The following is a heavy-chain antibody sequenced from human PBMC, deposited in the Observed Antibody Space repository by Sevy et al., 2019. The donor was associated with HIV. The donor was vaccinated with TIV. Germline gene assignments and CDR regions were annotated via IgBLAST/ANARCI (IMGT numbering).Heavy chain of an antibody. CDR3: ARGSCTGGSCHTGYHGMDV. V-gene: IGHV3-21*06. D-gene: IGHD2-15*01. CDR2: VRTSSTYI. CDR1: GFIFSGYN. Sequence: GGSLRLSCAASGFIFSGYNMHWVRRAPDKGLEWVSSVRTSSTYIDQADSVKGRFTISRDNAQNSVYLQMNSLRVEDTALYYCARGSCTGGSCHTGYHGMDVWGQGTTVTVSS. J-gene: IGHJ6*02.